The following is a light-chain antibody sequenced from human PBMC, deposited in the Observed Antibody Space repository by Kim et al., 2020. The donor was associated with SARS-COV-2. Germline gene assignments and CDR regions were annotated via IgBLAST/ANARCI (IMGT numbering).Light chain of an antibody. J-gene: IGKJ4*01. CDR1: QDISHY. Sequence: ASVGDRVTITCRASQDISHYLAWFQQQPGKAPKSLIHAASVLQSGVPSKFSGSGSGTDFTLTISSLQPEDFATYYCQQYYSYPQTVGGGTKVDIK. V-gene: IGKV1-16*02. CDR2: AAS. CDR3: QQYYSYPQT.